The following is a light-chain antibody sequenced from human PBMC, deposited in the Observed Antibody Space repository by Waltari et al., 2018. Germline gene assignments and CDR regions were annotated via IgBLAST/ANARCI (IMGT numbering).Light chain of an antibody. J-gene: IGKJ3*01. V-gene: IGKV3-11*01. CDR1: QSVYNY. Sequence: EIVLTQSPATLSLSPGERATLSCRASQSVYNYLAWYQQKPGQAPRLLIYDSSNRATGIPARFSGSGSGTDSTLTISSLEPEDFAVYYCQQRSHWPRTFGPGTKVDIK. CDR3: QQRSHWPRT. CDR2: DSS.